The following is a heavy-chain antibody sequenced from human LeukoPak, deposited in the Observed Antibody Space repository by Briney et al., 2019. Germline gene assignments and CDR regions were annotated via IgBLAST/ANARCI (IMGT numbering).Heavy chain of an antibody. CDR1: GFPFSSYW. Sequence: GGSLRLSCAASGFPFSSYWMSWFRQAPGKGLEWVANIKKDGSDKHYVDSVKGRFTISRDNAKNSLYLQMNSLRAEDTAVYYCARVPGTSNYYGSGSPDYWGQGTLVTVSS. D-gene: IGHD3-10*01. CDR2: IKKDGSDK. V-gene: IGHV3-7*04. J-gene: IGHJ4*02. CDR3: ARVPGTSNYYGSGSPDY.